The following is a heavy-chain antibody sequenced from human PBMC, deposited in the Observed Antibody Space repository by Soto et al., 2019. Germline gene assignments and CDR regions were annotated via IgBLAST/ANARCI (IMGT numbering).Heavy chain of an antibody. Sequence: ASVKVSCKASGYTFTSYYMHWVRQAPGPGLEWMGIINPSGGSTSYAQKFQGRVTMTRNTSISTAYMELSSLRSEDTAVYYCARGGELYYIWASYRRLKRHDAFDSWGQGTMVTIS. CDR1: GYTFTSYY. CDR2: INPSGGST. D-gene: IGHD3-16*01. CDR3: ARGGELYYIWASYRRLKRHDAFDS. J-gene: IGHJ3*02. V-gene: IGHV1-46*01.